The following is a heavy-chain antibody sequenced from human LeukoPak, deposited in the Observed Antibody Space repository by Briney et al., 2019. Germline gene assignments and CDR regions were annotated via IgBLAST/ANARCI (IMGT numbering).Heavy chain of an antibody. J-gene: IGHJ4*02. Sequence: SRTLSLTCAVSGVSITSGGYSWSWFRQPPGRGLEWIGYISQSGTTYYNPSLKSRVTISLDRSKNQFSLNLISVTAADTAVYYCARINDILTGSDYWGQGTLVTVSS. CDR1: GVSITSGGYS. CDR2: ISQSGTT. V-gene: IGHV4-30-2*01. D-gene: IGHD3-9*01. CDR3: ARINDILTGSDY.